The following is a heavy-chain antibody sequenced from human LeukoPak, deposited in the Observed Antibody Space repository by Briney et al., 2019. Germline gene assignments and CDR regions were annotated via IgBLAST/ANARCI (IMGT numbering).Heavy chain of an antibody. D-gene: IGHD3-10*01. CDR3: AKDMEGSVADYFDY. J-gene: IGHJ4*02. CDR1: GFTFSSYA. CDR2: ISGSGDTT. V-gene: IGHV3-23*01. Sequence: GGSLRLSCAASGFTFSSYAMSWVRQAPGKGLERGSHISGSGDTTYYADSVKGRFTISRDNSKSTLYLQMNSLRADDTAVYYCAKDMEGSVADYFDYWGQGTLVTVSS.